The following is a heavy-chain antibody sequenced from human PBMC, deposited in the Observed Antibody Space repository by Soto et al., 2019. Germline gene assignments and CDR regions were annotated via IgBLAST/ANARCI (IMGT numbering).Heavy chain of an antibody. CDR1: GGSLGPYY. CDR2: TYASGRT. Sequence: QVQLQESGPGLVKPSETLSLTCIVSGGSLGPYYWNWIRQSPGKGLEWVGYTYASGRTNYNPSLKSRVSILVDTSKNQFSLKLTSVTAADTAVYFCARGQTVRAGEYWGPGILVTVSS. D-gene: IGHD4-4*01. CDR3: ARGQTVRAGEY. J-gene: IGHJ4*02. V-gene: IGHV4-4*09.